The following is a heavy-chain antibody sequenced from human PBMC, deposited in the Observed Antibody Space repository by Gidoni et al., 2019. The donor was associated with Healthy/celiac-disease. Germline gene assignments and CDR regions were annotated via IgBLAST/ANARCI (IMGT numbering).Heavy chain of an antibody. D-gene: IGHD5-18*01. CDR3: ARDIPRLSKDVDTAMPDY. J-gene: IGHJ4*02. CDR1: ALTFSTSA. V-gene: IGHV3-30-3*01. CDR2: ISYDGSNE. Sequence: QVQLVESGGGGVQHGRSRRLSCAASALTFSTSARPLVRQAPGKGLEWVAVISYDGSNEYYADSVKGRFTIYRDNSKNTLYLQMNSLSAEDTAVYYGARDIPRLSKDVDTAMPDYWGQGTLVTVSS.